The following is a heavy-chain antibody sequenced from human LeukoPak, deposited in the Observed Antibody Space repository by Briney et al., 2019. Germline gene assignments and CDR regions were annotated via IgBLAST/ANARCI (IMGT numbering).Heavy chain of an antibody. CDR1: GGSISSSSYY. V-gene: IGHV4-39*07. J-gene: IGHJ4*02. Sequence: SETLSLTCTVSGGSISSSSYYWGWIRQPPGKGLEWIGSIYYSGSTYYNPSLKSRVTISVDTSKNQFSLKLSSVTAADTAVYYCARARSSGYWSYYFDYWGQGTLVTVSS. CDR2: IYYSGST. D-gene: IGHD3-22*01. CDR3: ARARSSGYWSYYFDY.